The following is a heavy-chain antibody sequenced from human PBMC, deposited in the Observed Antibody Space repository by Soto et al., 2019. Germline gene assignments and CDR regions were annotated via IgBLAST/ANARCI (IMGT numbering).Heavy chain of an antibody. CDR2: MNPNSGNT. CDR3: ARGYDILTGYYWHY. CDR1: GYTFTSYD. J-gene: IGHJ4*02. Sequence: QVQLVQSGAEVKKPGASVKVSCKASGYTFTSYDINWVRQATGQGLEWMGWMNPNSGNTGYAQKFQGRVTMTRNTSISTAYMELSSVRYEDTAVYYCARGYDILTGYYWHYWGQGTLVTVSS. D-gene: IGHD3-9*01. V-gene: IGHV1-8*01.